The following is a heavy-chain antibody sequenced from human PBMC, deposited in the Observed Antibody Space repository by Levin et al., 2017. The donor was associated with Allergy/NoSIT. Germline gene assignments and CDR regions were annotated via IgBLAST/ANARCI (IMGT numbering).Heavy chain of an antibody. CDR2: ISSSGSTI. V-gene: IGHV3-11*01. CDR3: ARGIGDYIWGSYRPDALDI. CDR1: GFTFSDYY. D-gene: IGHD3-16*02. J-gene: IGHJ3*02. Sequence: PGGSLRLSCAASGFTFSDYYMSWIRQAPGKGLEWVSYISSSGSTIYYADSVKGRFTISRDNAKNSLYLQMNSLRAEDTAVYYCARGIGDYIWGSYRPDALDIWGQGTMVTVSS.